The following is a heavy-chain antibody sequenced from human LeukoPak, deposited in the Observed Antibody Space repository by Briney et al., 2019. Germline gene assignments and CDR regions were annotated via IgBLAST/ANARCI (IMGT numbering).Heavy chain of an antibody. Sequence: GGSLRLSCAASGFTFSSYWMSWVRQAPGKGLEWVANIKQDGSEKYHVDSVKGRFTISRDNAKNSLYLQMNSLRAEDTAVYYCARDAASGSSSTWGQGTLVTVSS. V-gene: IGHV3-7*01. J-gene: IGHJ5*02. CDR3: ARDAASGSSST. D-gene: IGHD1-26*01. CDR1: GFTFSSYW. CDR2: IKQDGSEK.